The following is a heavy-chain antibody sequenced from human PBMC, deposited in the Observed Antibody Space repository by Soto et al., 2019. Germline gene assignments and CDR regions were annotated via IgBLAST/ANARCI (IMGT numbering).Heavy chain of an antibody. Sequence: QVQLVQSGAEVKKPGSSVKVSCKASGGTFSSYAISWVRQAPGQXLXWXXXIIXIFGTANYAQKFQGRVTITADESTSTAYMELSSLRSEDTAVYYXAGFRXXMXXXXXXXXXYXFDIWGQGTMVTVSS. CDR1: GGTFSSYA. CDR2: IIXIFGTA. V-gene: IGHV1-69*01. CDR3: AGFRXXMXXXXXXXXXYXFDI. J-gene: IGHJ3*02.